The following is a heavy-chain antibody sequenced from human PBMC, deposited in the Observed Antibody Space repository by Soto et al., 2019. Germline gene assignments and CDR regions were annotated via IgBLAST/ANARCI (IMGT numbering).Heavy chain of an antibody. D-gene: IGHD1-1*01. J-gene: IGHJ1*01. CDR1: GDTFSNYA. V-gene: IGHV1-69*01. CDR3: ARGRTVSSIGPLLV. CDR2: IIPVFGTA. Sequence: QVQLVQSGAEVKKPGSSVTVSCKASGDTFSNYAISWVRQAPGQGLEWMGGIIPVFGTANYPQKFRGRVTITADGSTRTAYMELSSLTSGDTAVYYCARGRTVSSIGPLLVWGQGTLVSVSS.